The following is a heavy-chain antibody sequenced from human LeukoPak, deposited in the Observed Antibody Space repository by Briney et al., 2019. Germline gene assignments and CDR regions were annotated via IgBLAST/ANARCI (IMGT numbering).Heavy chain of an antibody. CDR1: GGSISSYY. D-gene: IGHD2-21*02. J-gene: IGHJ4*02. CDR2: IYYTGST. V-gene: IGHV4-59*05. CDR3: ARHGHHGDHDY. Sequence: SETLSLTCTVSGGSISSYYWSWIRQPPGKGLEWIGSIYYTGSTYYNPSLKSRVTISVDTSKNQFSLKLTSVTAADTAVYYCARHGHHGDHDYWGQGTLVTVSS.